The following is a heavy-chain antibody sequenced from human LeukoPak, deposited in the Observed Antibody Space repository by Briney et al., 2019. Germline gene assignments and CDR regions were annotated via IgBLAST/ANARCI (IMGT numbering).Heavy chain of an antibody. CDR2: ISAYNGNT. CDR3: ARTGSIVVVPTPLDY. J-gene: IGHJ4*02. D-gene: IGHD2-2*01. V-gene: IGHV1-18*04. CDR1: GYTFTSYG. Sequence: ASVKVSCKDSGYTFTSYGISWVRQAPGQGLEWMGWISAYNGNTNYAQKLQGRVTMTTDTSTSTAYMELRSLRSDDTAVYYCARTGSIVVVPTPLDYWGQGTLVTVSS.